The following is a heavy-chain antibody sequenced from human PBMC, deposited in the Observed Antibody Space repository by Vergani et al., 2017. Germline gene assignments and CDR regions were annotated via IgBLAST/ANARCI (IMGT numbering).Heavy chain of an antibody. Sequence: EVQLLESGGGLVQPGGSLRLSCAASGFTFSSYAMSWVRQAPGKGLEWVSAISGSGGSTYYADSVKGRFTISRDNSKNKLYLQMNSLRAEDTAVYYCAKDSIVVVITLTLDYWGQGTLVTVSS. CDR1: GFTFSSYA. V-gene: IGHV3-23*01. CDR2: ISGSGGST. D-gene: IGHD3-22*01. J-gene: IGHJ4*02. CDR3: AKDSIVVVITLTLDY.